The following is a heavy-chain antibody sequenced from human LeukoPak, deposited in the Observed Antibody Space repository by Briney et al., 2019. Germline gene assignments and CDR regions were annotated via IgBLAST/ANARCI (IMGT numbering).Heavy chain of an antibody. V-gene: IGHV1-2*02. Sequence: ASVKVSCKASGYTFTGYYMHWVRQAPGQGREGMGWINLNSGGTNYAQKFQGRVTMTRDTSISTAYMELSRLRSGDTAVYYCARSPDILTGENFDYWGQGTLVTVSS. D-gene: IGHD3-9*01. J-gene: IGHJ4*02. CDR1: GYTFTGYY. CDR2: INLNSGGT. CDR3: ARSPDILTGENFDY.